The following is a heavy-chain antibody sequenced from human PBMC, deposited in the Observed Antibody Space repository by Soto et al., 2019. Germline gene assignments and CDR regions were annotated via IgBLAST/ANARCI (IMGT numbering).Heavy chain of an antibody. V-gene: IGHV3-66*01. CDR1: GFTVSSNY. D-gene: IGHD2-21*02. CDR3: ERDLVGGNSGGGCDI. Sequence: GGSLRLSCVVSGFTVSSNYMSWVRQAPGKGLEWGSVIYRGGRIYYADSVKGRFTISRDNSKNTLYLQMNSLRAEDTAVYLCERDLVGGNSGGGCDIWGQGTMVTGS. CDR2: IYRGGRI. J-gene: IGHJ3*02.